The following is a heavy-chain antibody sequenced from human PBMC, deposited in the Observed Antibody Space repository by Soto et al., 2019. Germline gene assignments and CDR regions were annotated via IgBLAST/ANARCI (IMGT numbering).Heavy chain of an antibody. Sequence: GASVKVSCKASGYTFTGYYMHWVRQAPGQGLEWMGWINPNSGGTNYAQKFQGWVTMTRDTSISTAYMELSRLRSDDTAVYYCARATVTTYMVEREAGMDVWGQGTTVTVSS. CDR2: INPNSGGT. CDR1: GYTFTGYY. J-gene: IGHJ6*02. CDR3: ARATVTTYMVEREAGMDV. D-gene: IGHD4-17*01. V-gene: IGHV1-2*04.